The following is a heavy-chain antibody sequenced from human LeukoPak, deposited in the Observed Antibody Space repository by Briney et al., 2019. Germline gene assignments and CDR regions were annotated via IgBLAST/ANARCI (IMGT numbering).Heavy chain of an antibody. CDR3: ARVPTYYDILTGYYRRGSWFDP. CDR2: INHSGST. Sequence: SETLSLTCAVYGGSFSGYYWSWIRQPPEKGLEWIGEINHSGSTNYNPSLKSRVTISVDTSKNQFSLKLSSVTAADTAVYYCARVPTYYDILTGYYRRGSWFDPWGQGTLVTVSS. J-gene: IGHJ5*02. V-gene: IGHV4-34*01. D-gene: IGHD3-9*01. CDR1: GGSFSGYY.